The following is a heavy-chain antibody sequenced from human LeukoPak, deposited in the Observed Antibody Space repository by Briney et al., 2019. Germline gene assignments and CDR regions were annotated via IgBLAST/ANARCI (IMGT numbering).Heavy chain of an antibody. CDR3: ATGHSDGSEY. J-gene: IGHJ4*02. CDR2: IKGDGRST. D-gene: IGHD5-18*01. V-gene: IGHV3-74*01. CDR1: GFTFSTFW. Sequence: QPGGSLRLSCAASGFTFSTFWMHWVRQAPGKGLVWVSLIKGDGRSTNYADSVKGRFTISRDNAKNTVYLQMNSLRAEDTAVYYGATGHSDGSEYWGQGTLVTVSS.